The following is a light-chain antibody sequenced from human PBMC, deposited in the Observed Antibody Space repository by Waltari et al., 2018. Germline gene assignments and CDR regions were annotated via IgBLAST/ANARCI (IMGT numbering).Light chain of an antibody. Sequence: NLMLTQPHSVSESPGNTVTISCTRSSGRTAINYVQWYQTRPGSSPTIVSYEDDQRPSGVPDRFSGSIDTSSNSASLTISGLKTEDEADYYCQSYDSPNHWVFGGGTKLTVL. CDR2: EDD. CDR1: SGRTAINY. J-gene: IGLJ3*02. V-gene: IGLV6-57*01. CDR3: QSYDSPNHWV.